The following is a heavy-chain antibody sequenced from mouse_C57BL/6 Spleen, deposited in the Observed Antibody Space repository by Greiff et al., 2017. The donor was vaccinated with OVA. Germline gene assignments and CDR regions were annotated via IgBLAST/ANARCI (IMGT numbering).Heavy chain of an antibody. CDR2: ISDGGSYT. Sequence: EVQLKESGGGLVKPGGSLKLSCAASGFTFSSYAMSWVRQTPEKRLEWVATISDGGSYTYYPDNVKGRFTISRDNAKNNLYLQMSHLKSEDTTMYYCARDRGGYDDAMDCWGQGTSVTVSS. CDR3: ARDRGGYDDAMDC. J-gene: IGHJ4*01. D-gene: IGHD2-2*01. CDR1: GFTFSSYA. V-gene: IGHV5-4*01.